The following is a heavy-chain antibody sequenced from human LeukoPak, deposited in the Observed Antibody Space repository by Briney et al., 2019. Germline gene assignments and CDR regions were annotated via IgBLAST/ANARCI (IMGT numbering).Heavy chain of an antibody. D-gene: IGHD1-26*01. V-gene: IGHV3-66*01. Sequence: PGGSLRLSCAVSGFTVSSNYMTWVRQAPGKGLEWVSIINSGGSTSYADSVKGRFTISRDSSKNTLYLQMNSLRAEDTALYYCARRLEYSGSKGVFDYWGQGTLVTVSS. CDR1: GFTVSSNY. J-gene: IGHJ4*02. CDR2: INSGGST. CDR3: ARRLEYSGSKGVFDY.